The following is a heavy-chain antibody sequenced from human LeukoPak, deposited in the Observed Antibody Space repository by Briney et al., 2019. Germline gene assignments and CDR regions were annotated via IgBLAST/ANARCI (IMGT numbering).Heavy chain of an antibody. D-gene: IGHD5-18*01. V-gene: IGHV4-34*01. CDR3: ARGRGYSYGYAGY. CDR2: INHSGST. Sequence: SETLSLTCAVYGGSFSGYYWSWIRQPPGKGLEWIGEINHSGSTNYNPSLKSRVTISVDTSKNQFSLKLSSVTAADTAVYYCARGRGYSYGYAGYWGQGTLVTVSS. J-gene: IGHJ4*02. CDR1: GGSFSGYY.